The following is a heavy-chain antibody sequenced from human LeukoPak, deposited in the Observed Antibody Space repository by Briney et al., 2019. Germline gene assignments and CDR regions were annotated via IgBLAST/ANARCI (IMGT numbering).Heavy chain of an antibody. CDR3: AGLGASGNGYLSWFDP. Sequence: SETLSLTCTVSGGSVGSGSSYWTWIRQPPGKGLEWIGYISYSGTTNYNPSLKSRVTISVDTSKNQLSLKLSSVTAADTAVYYCAGLGASGNGYLSWFDPWGQGTLVTVSS. V-gene: IGHV4-61*01. D-gene: IGHD3-22*01. J-gene: IGHJ5*02. CDR1: GGSVGSGSSY. CDR2: ISYSGTT.